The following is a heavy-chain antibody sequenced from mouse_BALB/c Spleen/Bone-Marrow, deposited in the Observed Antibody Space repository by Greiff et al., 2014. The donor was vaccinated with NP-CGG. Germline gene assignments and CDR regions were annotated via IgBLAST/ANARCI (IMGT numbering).Heavy chain of an antibody. V-gene: IGHV1-4*01. D-gene: IGHD4-1*01. CDR1: GYTFTSYT. Sequence: QVQLQQSGAELARPGASVKMSCKASGYTFTSYTMHWVKQRPGQGLEWIGYINPSSDYTNYNQKFKDKATLTADKSSSTAYMQLSSLTSEDSAVYYCALANWDIGGPFAYWGQGTLVTVSA. CDR2: INPSSDYT. J-gene: IGHJ3*01. CDR3: ALANWDIGGPFAY.